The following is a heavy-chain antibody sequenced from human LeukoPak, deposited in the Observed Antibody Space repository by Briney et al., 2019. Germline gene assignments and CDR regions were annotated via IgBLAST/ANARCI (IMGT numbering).Heavy chain of an antibody. V-gene: IGHV4-4*07. J-gene: IGHJ4*02. D-gene: IGHD2-2*02. CDR3: AREGGYCNSGYCYISLDY. CDR2: IYSSGTT. Sequence: SETLSLTCTISGGSLSPYYWNWIRHPAGKGLEWIGRIYSSGTTNYNPSLRSRVSMSVDTSKNQFSLKLSSVIAADTAVYYCAREGGYCNSGYCYISLDYWGQGALLTVST. CDR1: GGSLSPYY.